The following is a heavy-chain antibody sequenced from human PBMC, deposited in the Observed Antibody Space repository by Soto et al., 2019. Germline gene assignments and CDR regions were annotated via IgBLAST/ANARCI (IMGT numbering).Heavy chain of an antibody. CDR3: AKRGNRYSSTSSGVGGFDY. D-gene: IGHD6-6*01. J-gene: IGHJ4*02. V-gene: IGHV4-59*01. Sequence: SETLSLTCTVSGASISSSYWSCIRQPPGKGLEGIGYSFHSRTSNYNPSLKSRVTISVDTSKNQFSLNLSSLTTADTAVYFCAKRGNRYSSTSSGVGGFDYWGQGTMVAVSS. CDR2: SFHSRTS. CDR1: GASISSSY.